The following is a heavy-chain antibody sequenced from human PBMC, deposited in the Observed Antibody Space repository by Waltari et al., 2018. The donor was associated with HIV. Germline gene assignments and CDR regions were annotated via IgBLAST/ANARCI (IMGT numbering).Heavy chain of an antibody. CDR2: IKQDGNEK. D-gene: IGHD1-26*01. V-gene: IGHV3-7*01. CDR1: GFTFSNYW. CDR3: ARAYSGTYRIGDY. J-gene: IGHJ4*02. Sequence: EVQLVETGGALVQPGGSLRVPCVASGFTFSNYWLTWVRRAPGKGLEWVANIKQDGNEKNYLDSVKGRFTISRDNAKNSLYLQMNNLRDEDSATYYCARAYSGTYRIGDYWGQGTLVTVSS.